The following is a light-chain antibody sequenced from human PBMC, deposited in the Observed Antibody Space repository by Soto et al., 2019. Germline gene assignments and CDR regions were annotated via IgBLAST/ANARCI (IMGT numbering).Light chain of an antibody. CDR1: QSVSSSY. V-gene: IGKV3-20*01. Sequence: EIVLTQSPGTLSLSPGERATLSCRASQSVSSSYLAWYQQKPGQAPRLLIYDASSRATGIPDRFSGSGSGTDFTLTIDRLEPEDFAVYYCQHYGRSPGLFTFGPGTKVDIK. CDR3: QHYGRSPGLFT. J-gene: IGKJ3*01. CDR2: DAS.